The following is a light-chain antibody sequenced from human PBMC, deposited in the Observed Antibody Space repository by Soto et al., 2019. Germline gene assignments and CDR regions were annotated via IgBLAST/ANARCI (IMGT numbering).Light chain of an antibody. V-gene: IGKV3-20*01. CDR1: QSVSNNY. Sequence: EIVLTQSPGTPCLSPGERATLSCRASQSVSNNYLAWYQQKPGQAPRLLIYGASNRATGIPDRFSGSGSGTDFPLTISRLEREDYAVYYCQQYVSSGTFGQGTKV. CDR2: GAS. CDR3: QQYVSSGT. J-gene: IGKJ1*01.